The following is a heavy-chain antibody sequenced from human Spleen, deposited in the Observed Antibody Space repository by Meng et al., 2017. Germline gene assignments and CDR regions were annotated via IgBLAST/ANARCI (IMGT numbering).Heavy chain of an antibody. Sequence: ASVKVSCKGSGYTLTELSMHWVRQAPGKGLEWMGGFDPEDGETVYAQKFQGRLTMTEDTSTDTAYMELSSLRSEDTAVYYCARKAGNCITITCYSLDYWGQGTLVTVSS. J-gene: IGHJ4*01. CDR1: GYTLTELS. CDR3: ARKAGNCITITCYSLDY. D-gene: IGHD2-15*01. V-gene: IGHV1-24*01. CDR2: FDPEDGET.